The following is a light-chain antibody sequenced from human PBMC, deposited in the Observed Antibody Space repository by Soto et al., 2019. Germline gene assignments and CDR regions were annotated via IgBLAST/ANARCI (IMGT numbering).Light chain of an antibody. CDR3: QQYGSSPPLT. CDR2: GAS. CDR1: QSVSSSY. V-gene: IGKV3-20*01. Sequence: EIVLTQSPGTLSLSPGERATLSCRASQSVSSSYLAWYQQIPGQAPRHLIYGASKRATGIPDRFSGSGSGTDFTLTISRMEPEDFAVYYCQQYGSSPPLTFGGGTKGEIK. J-gene: IGKJ4*01.